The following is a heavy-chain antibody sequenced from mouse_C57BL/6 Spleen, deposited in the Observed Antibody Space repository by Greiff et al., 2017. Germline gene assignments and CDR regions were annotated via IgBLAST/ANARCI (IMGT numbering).Heavy chain of an antibody. J-gene: IGHJ2*01. CDR1: GFTFSDYG. CDR3: ARESDWYFDY. Sequence: EVQGVESGGGLVKPGGSLKLSCAASGFTFSDYGMHWVRQAPEKWLEWVAYISSGSSTIYYADTVKGRFTIARDNAKNTLFLQMTSLRSEEPAMYYCARESDWYFDYWGQGTTLTVSS. V-gene: IGHV5-17*01. CDR2: ISSGSSTI. D-gene: IGHD2-13*01.